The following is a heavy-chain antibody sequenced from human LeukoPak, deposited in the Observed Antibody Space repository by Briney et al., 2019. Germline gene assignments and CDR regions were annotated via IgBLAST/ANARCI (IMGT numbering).Heavy chain of an antibody. V-gene: IGHV1-46*01. Sequence: ASVKVSCKASGYTFTSYYMHWVRQAPGQGLEWMGIINPSGGSTSYAQTFQGRVTMTRDTSTSTVYMELSSLRSEDTAVYYCFGLDSTRYSSSSKVSGYWGQGTLVTVSS. CDR3: FGLDSTRYSSSSKVSGY. CDR2: INPSGGST. D-gene: IGHD6-6*01. J-gene: IGHJ4*02. CDR1: GYTFTSYY.